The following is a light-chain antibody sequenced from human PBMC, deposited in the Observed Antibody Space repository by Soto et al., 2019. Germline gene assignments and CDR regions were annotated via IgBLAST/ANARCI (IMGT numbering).Light chain of an antibody. CDR3: VLYMGSGSWV. J-gene: IGLJ3*02. Sequence: QTVVTQEPSFSVSPGGTVTLTCGLSSGSVSTSYYPSWYQQTPGQAPRTLIYSTNTRSSGVPDRCSGSILGNKAALTITGAQADDEYDYYCVLYMGSGSWVFGGGTQLTVL. CDR1: SGSVSTSYY. CDR2: STN. V-gene: IGLV8-61*01.